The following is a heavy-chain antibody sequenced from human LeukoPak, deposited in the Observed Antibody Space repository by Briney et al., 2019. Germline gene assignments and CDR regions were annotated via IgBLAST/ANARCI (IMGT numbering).Heavy chain of an antibody. D-gene: IGHD3-3*01. J-gene: IGHJ4*02. V-gene: IGHV1-18*01. CDR3: ARGSSVFGVVSYYFDY. CDR2: ISAYNGNT. Sequence: GASVKVSRKASGYTFTSYGISWVRQAPGQGLEWMGWISAYNGNTNYAQKLQGRVTMTTDTSTSTAYMELRSLRSDDTAVYYCARGSSVFGVVSYYFDYWGQGTLATVSS. CDR1: GYTFTSYG.